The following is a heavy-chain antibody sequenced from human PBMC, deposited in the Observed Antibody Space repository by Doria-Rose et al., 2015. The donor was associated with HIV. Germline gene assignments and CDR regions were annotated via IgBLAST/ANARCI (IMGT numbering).Heavy chain of an antibody. J-gene: IGHJ4*02. D-gene: IGHD6-13*01. CDR1: GVSLSSPGMG. V-gene: IGHV2-26*01. Sequence: QESGPVLVKPTETLTLACTVSGVSLSSPGMGVSWIRQPPGKALEWLANISSDDERSYTTSLKSRPTISRGTSKSQVVLTMTDMDPVDTATYYCARIKSSRWYHKYYFDFWGQGTLVIVSA. CDR3: ARIKSSRWYHKYYFDF. CDR2: ISSDDER.